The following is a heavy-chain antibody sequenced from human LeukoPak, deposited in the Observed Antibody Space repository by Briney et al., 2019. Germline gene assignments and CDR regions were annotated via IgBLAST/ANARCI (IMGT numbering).Heavy chain of an antibody. CDR3: ARAGVAAAGYYYYYMDV. V-gene: IGHV3-53*01. CDR2: IYSGGST. D-gene: IGHD6-13*01. CDR1: GFTVSSNY. Sequence: GGSLRLSCAASGFTVSSNYMSWVRQAPGKGLEWVSVIYSGGSTYYADSVKGRFTISRDNSKNTLYLQMNSLRAEDTAVYYCARAGVAAAGYYYYYMDVWGKGTTVTISS. J-gene: IGHJ6*03.